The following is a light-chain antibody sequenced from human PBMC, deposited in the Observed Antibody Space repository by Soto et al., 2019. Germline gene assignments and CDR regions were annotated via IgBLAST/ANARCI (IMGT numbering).Light chain of an antibody. Sequence: QCVLTQPASVSGSPGQSITISCTGTSSDVGGYNYVSWYQQHPGKAPKLMIYEVSNRPSGVSNRFSGSKSGNTASLTISGLQAEDEADYYCSSFTSINTWVFGGGTKLTVL. J-gene: IGLJ3*02. CDR1: SSDVGGYNY. CDR2: EVS. CDR3: SSFTSINTWV. V-gene: IGLV2-14*01.